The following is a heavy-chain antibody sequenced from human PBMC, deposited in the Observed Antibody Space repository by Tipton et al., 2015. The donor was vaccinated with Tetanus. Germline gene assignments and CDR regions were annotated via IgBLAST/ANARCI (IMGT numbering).Heavy chain of an antibody. CDR3: ARRLIQNWFDP. CDR1: GGTFSGYY. V-gene: IGHV4-34*09. J-gene: IGHJ5*02. CDR2: INYSGTT. D-gene: IGHD2-8*01. Sequence: TLSLTCAVYGGTFSGYYWNWIRQPPGKGLEWIGEINYSGTTNYNPSLKSRVTISVDSSRNQFSLKMTSLTAADTAVYYCARRLIQNWFDPWGQGILVTVSS.